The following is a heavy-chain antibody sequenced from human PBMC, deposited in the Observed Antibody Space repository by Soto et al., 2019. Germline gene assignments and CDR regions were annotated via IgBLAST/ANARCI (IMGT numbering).Heavy chain of an antibody. CDR3: ARQIYDSDTGPNFQYYYQGLDV. D-gene: IGHD3-22*01. V-gene: IGHV5-10-1*01. Sequence: PGESLKISCNGSGYSFAGYWITWVRQKPGKGLEWMGRIDPSDSQTYYSPSFRGHVTISVTKSITTVFLQWSSLRASDTAMYYCARQIYDSDTGPNFQYYYQGLDVWGQGTTVTVSS. CDR1: GYSFAGYW. J-gene: IGHJ6*02. CDR2: IDPSDSQT.